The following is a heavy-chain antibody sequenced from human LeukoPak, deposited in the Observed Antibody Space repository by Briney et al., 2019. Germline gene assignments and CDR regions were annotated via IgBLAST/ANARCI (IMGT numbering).Heavy chain of an antibody. CDR1: GFTFSDYY. V-gene: IGHV3-11*01. CDR3: AKGLENQLLTGLDP. Sequence: GSLRLTCAASGFTFSDYYMSWIRQAPGKGLEWISYISTRGTTIYYADSVKGRFTISRDNSKNTLYLQMNSLRAEDTAVYYCAKGLENQLLTGLDPWGQGTLVTVSS. D-gene: IGHD2-2*01. CDR2: ISTRGTTI. J-gene: IGHJ5*02.